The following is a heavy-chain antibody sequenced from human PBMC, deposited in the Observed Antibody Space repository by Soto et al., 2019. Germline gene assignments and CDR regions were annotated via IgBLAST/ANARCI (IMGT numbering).Heavy chain of an antibody. CDR1: GGTFSSYA. Sequence: ASVKVSCKASGGTFSSYAISWVRQAPGQGLEWMGGIIPIFGTANYAQKFQGRVTITADESTSTAYMELSSLRSEDTAVYYCAREGNYYYDSSGPIDYWGQGTLVTVS. J-gene: IGHJ4*02. V-gene: IGHV1-69*13. CDR3: AREGNYYYDSSGPIDY. D-gene: IGHD3-22*01. CDR2: IIPIFGTA.